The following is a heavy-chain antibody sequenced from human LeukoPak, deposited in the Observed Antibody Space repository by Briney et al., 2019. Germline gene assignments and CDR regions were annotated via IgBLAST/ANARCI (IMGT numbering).Heavy chain of an antibody. V-gene: IGHV4-34*01. CDR3: ARGSSFDY. Sequence: ASDTLSLTCAVYGGSFSGYYWSWIRQPPGKGLEWIGEINHSGSTNYNPSLKSRVTISVDTSKNQFSLKLSSVTAADTAVYYCARGSSFDYWGQGTLVTVSS. CDR1: GGSFSGYY. D-gene: IGHD6-13*01. J-gene: IGHJ4*02. CDR2: INHSGST.